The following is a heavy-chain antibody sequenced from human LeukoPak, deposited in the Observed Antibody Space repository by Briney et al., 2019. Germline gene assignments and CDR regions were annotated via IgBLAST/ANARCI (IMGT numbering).Heavy chain of an antibody. CDR2: INHSGST. V-gene: IGHV4-34*01. D-gene: IGHD5-18*01. CDR1: GGSFSGYY. CDR3: ANRRYSYGSYHFDY. Sequence: SETLSLTCAVYGGSFSGYYWSWIRQPPGKGLEWIGEINHSGSTNYNPSLKSRVTISVDTSKNQFSLKLSSVTAADTAVYYCANRRYSYGSYHFDYWGQGTLVTVSS. J-gene: IGHJ4*02.